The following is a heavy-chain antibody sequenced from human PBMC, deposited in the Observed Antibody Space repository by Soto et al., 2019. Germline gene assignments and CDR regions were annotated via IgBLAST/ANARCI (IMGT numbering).Heavy chain of an antibody. V-gene: IGHV3-23*01. D-gene: IGHD1-26*01. CDR2: ISSSCSST. J-gene: IGHJ3*02. CDR1: GFTFSSFA. CDR3: AKTRDGYYDTFDI. Sequence: EVQLLESGGDLVQPGGSLRLSCAASGFTFSSFAMSWVRQAPGKGLEWVSTISSSCSSTYNADSVKGRFTISRENSKTTLFLQMNSLRVEDTALYYCAKTRDGYYDTFDIWGQGTMVTVSS.